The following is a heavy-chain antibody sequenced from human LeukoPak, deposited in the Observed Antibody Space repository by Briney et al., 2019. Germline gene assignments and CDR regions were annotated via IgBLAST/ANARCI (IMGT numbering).Heavy chain of an antibody. Sequence: SETLSLTCTVSGGSISSYYWSWIRQPPGKGLEWIGYIYYSGSTNYNPSLKSRVTISVDRSKNQFSLKLSSVTAADTAVYYCARDKGYSYGYGIDYWGQGTLVTVSS. V-gene: IGHV4-59*12. CDR3: ARDKGYSYGYGIDY. CDR1: GGSISSYY. J-gene: IGHJ4*02. CDR2: IYYSGST. D-gene: IGHD5-18*01.